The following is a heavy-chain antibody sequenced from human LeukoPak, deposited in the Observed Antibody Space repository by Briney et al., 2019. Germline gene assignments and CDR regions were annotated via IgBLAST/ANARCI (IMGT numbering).Heavy chain of an antibody. J-gene: IGHJ4*02. CDR2: INHSGST. D-gene: IGHD3-22*01. CDR3: VTYYFDSSGPKKNY. CDR1: GGSFSTYY. Sequence: KPSETLSLTCAVYGGSFSTYYWNWIRQPPGKGLEWIGEINHSGSTNYNPSLKSRVTISVDTSKKQFSLKLSSVTAADTAVYYCVTYYFDSSGPKKNYWGQGTLVTVSS. V-gene: IGHV4-34*01.